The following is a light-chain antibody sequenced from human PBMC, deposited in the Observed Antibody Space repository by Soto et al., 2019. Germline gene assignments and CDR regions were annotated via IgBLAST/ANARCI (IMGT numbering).Light chain of an antibody. Sequence: DIVLAQSPGTLSLSPGERATLSCRASQTVSSNYLAWYQQKPGQAPRLLIYGASSRATGIPVRFSGSGSGTDFTLTISRLEPEDFAVYYCQHYGSSPLTFGGGTKVEIK. CDR3: QHYGSSPLT. J-gene: IGKJ4*01. CDR1: QTVSSNY. V-gene: IGKV3-20*01. CDR2: GAS.